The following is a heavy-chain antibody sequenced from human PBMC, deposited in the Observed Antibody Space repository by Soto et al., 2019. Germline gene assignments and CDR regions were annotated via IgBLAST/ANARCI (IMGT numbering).Heavy chain of an antibody. CDR1: GGTFSSCA. CDR2: LIPGFGTP. J-gene: IGHJ2*01. V-gene: IGHV1-69*13. D-gene: IGHD3-22*01. CDR3: ARGDSPDVWFNEF. Sequence: SVKVSSKDSGGTFSSCAISWVRQAPGQELEWMGGLIPGFGTPFYAQKFQGRVTITADESTNTAYMELSSLRYEDTAMYYCARGDSPDVWFNEFWGR.